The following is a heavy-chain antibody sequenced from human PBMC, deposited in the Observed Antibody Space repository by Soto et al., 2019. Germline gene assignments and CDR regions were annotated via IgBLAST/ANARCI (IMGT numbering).Heavy chain of an antibody. D-gene: IGHD3-10*01. CDR2: INHSGST. Sequence: SETLSLTCAVYGGSFSGYYWSWIRQPPGKGLEWIGEINHSGSTNYNPSLKSRVTISVDTSKNQFSLKLSSVTAADTAVYYCASLRNRSGYWGQGTLVTVYS. V-gene: IGHV4-34*01. J-gene: IGHJ4*02. CDR1: GGSFSGYY. CDR3: ASLRNRSGY.